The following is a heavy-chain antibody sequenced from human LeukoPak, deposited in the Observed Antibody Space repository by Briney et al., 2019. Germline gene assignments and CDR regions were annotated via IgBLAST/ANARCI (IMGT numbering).Heavy chain of an antibody. CDR1: SGSFSGYY. Sequence: SETLSLTCAVYSGSFSGYYWSWIRQPPGKGLEWIGEINHSGSTNYNPSLKSRVTISVDTSKNQFSLKLSSVTAADTAVYYCARLMPGLSMDVWGKGTPVTVSS. V-gene: IGHV4-34*01. CDR3: ARLMPGLSMDV. D-gene: IGHD2-8*01. CDR2: INHSGST. J-gene: IGHJ6*03.